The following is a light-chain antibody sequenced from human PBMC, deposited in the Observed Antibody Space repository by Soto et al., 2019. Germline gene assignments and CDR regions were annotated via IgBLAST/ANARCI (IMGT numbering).Light chain of an antibody. CDR2: GNT. CDR1: SSNIGSGYD. V-gene: IGLV1-40*01. CDR3: QSYDSSLSDWV. J-gene: IGLJ3*02. Sequence: SVLTQPPSVSGAPGQRVTISCTGSSSNIGSGYDVHWYQQLPGTAPKLLIYGNTNRPSGVPDRFSGSKSGTSASLAITGLQAEDEADYYCQSYDSSLSDWVFGGGTKVTVL.